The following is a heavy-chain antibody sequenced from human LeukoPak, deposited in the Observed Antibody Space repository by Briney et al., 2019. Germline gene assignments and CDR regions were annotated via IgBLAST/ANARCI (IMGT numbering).Heavy chain of an antibody. CDR3: AKDSVGAPYFDY. Sequence: TGGSLRLSCAASGFTVSSNYMSWVRQAPGKGLEWVSVIYSGGSTYYADSVKGRFTISRDNSKNTLYLQMNSLRAEDTAVYYCAKDSVGAPYFDYWGQRTLVTVSS. V-gene: IGHV3-53*05. CDR1: GFTVSSNY. CDR2: IYSGGST. J-gene: IGHJ4*02. D-gene: IGHD1-26*01.